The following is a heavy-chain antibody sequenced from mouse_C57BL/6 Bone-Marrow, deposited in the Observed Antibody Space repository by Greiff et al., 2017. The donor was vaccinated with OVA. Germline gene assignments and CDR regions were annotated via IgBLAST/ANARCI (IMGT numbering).Heavy chain of an antibody. D-gene: IGHD3-3*01. CDR3: ARHEGPFDV. J-gene: IGHJ1*03. Sequence: EVKLVESGGGLVQPGGSLKLSCAASGFTFSDYYMYWVRQTPEKRLEWVAYISNGGGSTYYPDTVKGRFTISRDNAKNTLYLQMSRLKSEDTAMYYCARHEGPFDVWGTGTTVTVSS. CDR2: ISNGGGST. CDR1: GFTFSDYY. V-gene: IGHV5-12*01.